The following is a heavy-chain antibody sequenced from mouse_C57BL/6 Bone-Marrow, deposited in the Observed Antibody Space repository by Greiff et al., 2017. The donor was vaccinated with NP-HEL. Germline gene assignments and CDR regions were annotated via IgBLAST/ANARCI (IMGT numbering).Heavy chain of an antibody. CDR3: ARRSGPAWFAY. J-gene: IGHJ3*01. CDR1: GYTFTSYG. D-gene: IGHD3-1*01. Sequence: QVQLQQSGAELARPGASVQLSCKASGYTFTSYGISWVKQRTGQGLEWIGEIYPRSGNTYYNEKFKGKATLTADKSSSTAYMELRSLTSEDSAVYFCARRSGPAWFAYWGQGTLVTVSA. CDR2: IYPRSGNT. V-gene: IGHV1-81*01.